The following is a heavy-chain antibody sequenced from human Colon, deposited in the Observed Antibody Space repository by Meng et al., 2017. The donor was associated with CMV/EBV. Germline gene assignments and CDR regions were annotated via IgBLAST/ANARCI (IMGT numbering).Heavy chain of an antibody. CDR2: IYSGGSST. CDR1: GFTFSSYA. V-gene: IGHV3-23*03. D-gene: IGHD3-22*01. CDR3: AKTSRGYYYLDN. J-gene: IGHJ4*02. Sequence: SCAASGFTFSSYAMSWVRQAPGKGLEWVSVIYSGGSSTYYADSVKGRFTISRDNSKNTLYLQMSSLRAEDTAVYYCAKTSRGYYYLDNWGQGTLVTVSS.